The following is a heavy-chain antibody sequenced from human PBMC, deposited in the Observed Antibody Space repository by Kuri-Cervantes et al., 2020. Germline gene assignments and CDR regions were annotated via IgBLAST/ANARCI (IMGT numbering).Heavy chain of an antibody. CDR2: VSSSSTYI. CDR1: GFTFSNYS. V-gene: IGHV3-21*01. Sequence: GESLKISCAASGFTFSNYSMNWVRQAPGKGLEWVSSVSSSSTYIYYADSVKGRFTISRDDAKNSLYLQMNSLRAEDTAVYYCVRDGPFDLWGQGTLVTVSS. J-gene: IGHJ3*01. CDR3: VRDGPFDL. D-gene: IGHD3/OR15-3a*01.